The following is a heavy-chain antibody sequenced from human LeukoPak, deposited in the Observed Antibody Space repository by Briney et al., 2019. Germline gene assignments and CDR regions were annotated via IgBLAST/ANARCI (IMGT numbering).Heavy chain of an antibody. V-gene: IGHV4-31*03. CDR3: ARGETPSPYDFWSGGPFNFDY. Sequence: KPSETLSLTCTVSGGSISSGGYYWSWIRQHPGKGLEWIGYIHYSGSTYYNPSLKSRVTISVDTSKNQFSLKLSSVTAADTAVYYCARGETPSPYDFWSGGPFNFDYWGQGTLVTVSS. D-gene: IGHD3-3*01. CDR2: IHYSGST. CDR1: GGSISSGGYY. J-gene: IGHJ4*02.